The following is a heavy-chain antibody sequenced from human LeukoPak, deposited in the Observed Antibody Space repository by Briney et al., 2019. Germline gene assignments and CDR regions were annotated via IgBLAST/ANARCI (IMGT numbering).Heavy chain of an antibody. D-gene: IGHD3-22*01. CDR1: GFRFSSHV. V-gene: IGHV3-64D*06. J-gene: IGHJ4*02. CDR2: ISGSGGST. Sequence: GVLRLSCSGSGFRFSSHVMHWVRQAPGKGLEYVSAISGSGGSTYYADSVKGRFTASRDNSKNTLYLQMSSLRAEDTAVYYCVKDPFYYFDSSGNDYWGQGTLVTVSS. CDR3: VKDPFYYFDSSGNDY.